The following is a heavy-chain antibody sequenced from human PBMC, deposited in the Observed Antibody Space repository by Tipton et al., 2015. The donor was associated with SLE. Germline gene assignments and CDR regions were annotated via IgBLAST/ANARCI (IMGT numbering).Heavy chain of an antibody. CDR3: ARSVMITFGGVIVIFYFDY. Sequence: TLSLTCAVSGGSISSGGYSWSWIRQPPGKGLEWIGYIYHSGSTYYNPSLKSRVTISVDRSKNQFSLKLSSVTVADTAVYYCARSVMITFGGVIVIFYFDYWGQGTLVTVSS. V-gene: IGHV4-30-2*01. J-gene: IGHJ4*02. CDR1: GGSISSGGYS. CDR2: IYHSGST. D-gene: IGHD3-16*02.